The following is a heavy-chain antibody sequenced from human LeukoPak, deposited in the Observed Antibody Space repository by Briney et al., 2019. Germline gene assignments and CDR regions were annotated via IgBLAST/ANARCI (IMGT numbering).Heavy chain of an antibody. CDR1: GFTFSSYS. D-gene: IGHD2-21*02. V-gene: IGHV3-21*01. CDR2: VSSSSSYI. CDR3: ARDSAAYCGGDCYSDY. Sequence: GVSLRLSCAASGFTFSSYSMNWARQAPGKGLEWVSSVSSSSSYIHYADSVKGRFTIPRDNAKDSLYLQMNSLRAEDTAVYYCARDSAAYCGGDCYSDYWGQGTLVTVSS. J-gene: IGHJ4*02.